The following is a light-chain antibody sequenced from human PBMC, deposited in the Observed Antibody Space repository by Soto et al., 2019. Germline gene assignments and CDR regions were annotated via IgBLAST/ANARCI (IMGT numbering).Light chain of an antibody. Sequence: DIQMTQSPSTLSACVGDTVDIICRASQTINSWLAWYQQKPGKAPKALIFDASSLKAGAPPRFSGSGSGTEFTLTISNLQPDDFATYYCQQYDSYSFGQGTKVDI. J-gene: IGKJ1*01. CDR2: DAS. CDR3: QQYDSYS. V-gene: IGKV1-5*02. CDR1: QTINSW.